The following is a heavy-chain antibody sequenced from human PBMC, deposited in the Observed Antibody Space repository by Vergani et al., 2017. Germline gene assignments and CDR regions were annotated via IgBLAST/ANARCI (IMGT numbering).Heavy chain of an antibody. CDR1: GYIFTDYY. Sequence: QVQLVQSGSEVKKPGASMKVSCKASGYIFTDYYIHWVRQAPGQGPEWMGGIDTKSGDTSYAQQFQGRVTMTRVPSLRSAYMDLGRLTSDDSAVYYCVRRTDGWRGAVCYSAPVYMDVWGEGTTVTVSS. CDR2: IDTKSGDT. CDR3: VRRTDGWRGAVCYSAPVYMDV. V-gene: IGHV1-2*02. D-gene: IGHD2-21*01. J-gene: IGHJ6*03.